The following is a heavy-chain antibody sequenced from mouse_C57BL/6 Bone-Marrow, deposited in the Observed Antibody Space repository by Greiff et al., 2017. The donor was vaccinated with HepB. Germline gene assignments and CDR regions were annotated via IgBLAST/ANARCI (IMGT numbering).Heavy chain of an antibody. CDR3: ARVGPYDVPFDN. CDR1: GYAFSSSW. CDR2: IYPGDGDT. J-gene: IGHJ2*01. V-gene: IGHV1-82*01. D-gene: IGHD2-3*01. Sequence: QVQLQQSGPELVKPGASVKISCKASGYAFSSSWMNWVKQRPGKGLEWIGRIYPGDGDTNYNGKFKGKATLTADKSSSTAYMQLSSLTSEDSAVYICARVGPYDVPFDNWGQDTTLTDSS.